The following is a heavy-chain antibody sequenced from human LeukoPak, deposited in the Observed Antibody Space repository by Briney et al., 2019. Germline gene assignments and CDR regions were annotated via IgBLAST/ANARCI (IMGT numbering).Heavy chain of an antibody. CDR1: GGSISSYY. J-gene: IGHJ4*02. V-gene: IGHV4-4*07. CDR2: LHTSGGP. Sequence: SETLSLTCTVSGGSISSYYWSWIRQPAGKGLEWIGRLHTSGGPKYNPSLKSRVTISVDTSKNQFSLKLSSVTAADTAVYYCARGALEPDYWGQGTLVTVSS. CDR3: ARGALEPDY. D-gene: IGHD1-14*01.